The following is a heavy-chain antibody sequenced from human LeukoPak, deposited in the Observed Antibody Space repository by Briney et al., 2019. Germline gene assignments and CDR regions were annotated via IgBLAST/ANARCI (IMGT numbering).Heavy chain of an antibody. D-gene: IGHD4-17*01. Sequence: PGGSLRLSCAASGFTFSNYEMNWVRQAPGKGLEGVSYISSSGTLIFYSDSVKGRFTISRDNASVSLPMNSLRAEDTALYYCARSITDYGDYDSPFFDYWGQGTLVTVSS. CDR1: GFTFSNYE. J-gene: IGHJ4*02. CDR3: ARSITDYGDYDSPFFDY. CDR2: ISSSGTLI. V-gene: IGHV3-48*03.